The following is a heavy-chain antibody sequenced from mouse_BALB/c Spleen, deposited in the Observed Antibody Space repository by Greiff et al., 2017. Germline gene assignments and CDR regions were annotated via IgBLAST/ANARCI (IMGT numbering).Heavy chain of an antibody. V-gene: IGHV1S81*02. CDR2: INPSNGGT. D-gene: IGHD1-1*01. CDR3: TRRNYGSSYVLDY. CDR1: GYTFTSYY. J-gene: IGHJ2*01. Sequence: QVHVKQSGAELVKPGASVKLSCKASGYTFTSYYMYWVKQRPGQGLEWIGEINPSNGGTNFNEKFKSKATLTVDKSSSTAYMQLSSLTSEDSAVYYCTRRNYGSSYVLDYWGQGTTLTVSS.